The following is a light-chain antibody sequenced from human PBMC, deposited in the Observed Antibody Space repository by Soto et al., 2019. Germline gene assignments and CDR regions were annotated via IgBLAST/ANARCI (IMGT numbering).Light chain of an antibody. J-gene: IGKJ3*01. CDR3: QQANNFPFT. CDR1: QDISSW. CDR2: GAS. V-gene: IGKV1D-12*01. Sequence: DIQMTQSPSSVSASVGDRVTITCRASQDISSWLAWYQRKPGKAPKLLIYGASNLQTGVPSRFSGSGSGTDFSLTISSLQPEDFATYYCQQANNFPFTFGPGTKVDIK.